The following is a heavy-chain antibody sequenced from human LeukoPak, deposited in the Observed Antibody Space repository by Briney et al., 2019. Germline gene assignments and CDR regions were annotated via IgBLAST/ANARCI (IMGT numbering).Heavy chain of an antibody. V-gene: IGHV3-66*01. CDR3: ARVWFSGTYSEAFDI. Sequence: GGSLRLSCAASGVTVSSNFMSCGRQAPGEGLEWVSVIYSGGNTFYADSVKGRFTISRDNSKNMLYLQMNSLRVEDTAVYYCARVWFSGTYSEAFDIWGQGTLVTVSS. D-gene: IGHD1-26*01. J-gene: IGHJ3*02. CDR1: GVTVSSNF. CDR2: IYSGGNT.